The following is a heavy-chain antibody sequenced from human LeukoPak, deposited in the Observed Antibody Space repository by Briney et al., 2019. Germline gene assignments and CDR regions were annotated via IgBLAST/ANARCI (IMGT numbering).Heavy chain of an antibody. D-gene: IGHD6-19*01. CDR3: ARYIAVAGTREKFFDY. CDR1: GDSVSSNSAA. Sequence: SQTLSLTCAISGDSVSSNSAAWNWIRQSPSRGLEWLGRTYYRSKWYNDYAVSVKSRITINPDTSKNQFSLQLNSVTPEDTAAYYCARYIAVAGTREKFFDYWGQGTLVTVSS. CDR2: TYYRSKWYN. J-gene: IGHJ4*02. V-gene: IGHV6-1*01.